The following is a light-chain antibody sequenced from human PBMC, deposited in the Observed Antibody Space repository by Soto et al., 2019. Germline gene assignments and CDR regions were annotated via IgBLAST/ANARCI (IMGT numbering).Light chain of an antibody. Sequence: EIVLTQSPATLSLSPGERATLYCRASQSISSYLAWYQHKPGQAPRLLIYDASNRATGIPARFSGSGSGTDFTLTISSLEPEDFAFYYCQQRNNWPLTFGGGTKVDIK. CDR3: QQRNNWPLT. CDR2: DAS. V-gene: IGKV3-11*01. J-gene: IGKJ4*01. CDR1: QSISSY.